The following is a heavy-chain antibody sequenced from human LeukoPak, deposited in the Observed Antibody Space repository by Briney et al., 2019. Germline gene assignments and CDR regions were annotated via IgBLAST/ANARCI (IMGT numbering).Heavy chain of an antibody. Sequence: ASVKVSCKASGYIFTSYGISWVRQAPGQGLEWMGWISAYNGNTNYAQKLQGRVTLTTDTSTSTTYMELRSLRSDDTAVYYCARDLRTYYYDISGSSLFDYWGQGTLVTVSS. CDR2: ISAYNGNT. V-gene: IGHV1-18*01. J-gene: IGHJ4*02. CDR3: ARDLRTYYYDISGSSLFDY. D-gene: IGHD3-22*01. CDR1: GYIFTSYG.